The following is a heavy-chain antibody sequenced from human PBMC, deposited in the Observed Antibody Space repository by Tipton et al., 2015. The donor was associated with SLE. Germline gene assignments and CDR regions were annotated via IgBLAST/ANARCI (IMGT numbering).Heavy chain of an antibody. V-gene: IGHV4-38-2*02. J-gene: IGHJ3*02. D-gene: IGHD3-22*01. CDR3: ARETGYYDSSGIDAFDI. CDR1: GYSISSGYC. CDR2: IYHSGST. Sequence: SLTCAVSGYSISSGYCWGWIRQPPGKGLEWIGSIYHSGSTYYNPSLKSRVTISVDTSKNQFSLKLSSVTAEDTAVYYCARETGYYDSSGIDAFDIWGQGTMVTVSS.